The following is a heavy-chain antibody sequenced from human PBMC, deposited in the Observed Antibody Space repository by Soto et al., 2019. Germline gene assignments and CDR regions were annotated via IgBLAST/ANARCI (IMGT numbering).Heavy chain of an antibody. CDR3: AADRGDGFLEWLFVRDGMDV. CDR2: MNPNTGNT. D-gene: IGHD3-3*01. CDR1: GHTFYSHD. J-gene: IGHJ6*02. Sequence: ASVKVSCKASGHTFYSHDINWVRQASGQGLEWMGWMNPNTGNTGYAETFQGRVSMTRDTSISTAYMELSSLRFEDTAIYYCAADRGDGFLEWLFVRDGMDVWGQGTTVTVSS. V-gene: IGHV1-8*01.